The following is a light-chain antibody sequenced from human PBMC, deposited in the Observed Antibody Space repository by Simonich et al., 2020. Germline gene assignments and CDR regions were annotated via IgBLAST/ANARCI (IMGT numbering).Light chain of an antibody. CDR1: SSNIGAGYD. V-gene: IGLV1-40*01. CDR3: QSYDSSLSGWV. Sequence: QSVLTQPPSVSGAPGQRVTISCTGSSSNIGAGYDVHWYQQLPGTAPQLIIYGISNRPTGVPDRFSGSKSGTSASLAITGLQAEDEADYYCQSYDSSLSGWVFGGGTKLTVL. J-gene: IGLJ3*02. CDR2: GIS.